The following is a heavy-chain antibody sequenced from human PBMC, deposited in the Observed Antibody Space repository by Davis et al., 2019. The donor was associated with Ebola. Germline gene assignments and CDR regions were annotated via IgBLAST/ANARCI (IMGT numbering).Heavy chain of an antibody. CDR2: VNSGGAT. CDR1: GFSFGDFN. D-gene: IGHD2-15*01. V-gene: IGHV3-23*01. CDR3: AKGRDFSGSYRPFDI. J-gene: IGHJ3*02. Sequence: PGGSLRLSCLGSGFSFGDFNMDWVRQAPGKGLEWVSAVNSGGATNYADSVKGRFTISRDNSKNTLFLQMNSLRADDTAVYYCAKGRDFSGSYRPFDIWGEGTVVTVSS.